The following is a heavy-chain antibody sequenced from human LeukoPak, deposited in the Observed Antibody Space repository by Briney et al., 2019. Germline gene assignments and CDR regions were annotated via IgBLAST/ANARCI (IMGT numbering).Heavy chain of an antibody. CDR3: ARGDWDYYYYYGMDV. V-gene: IGHV4-39*07. J-gene: IGHJ6*04. D-gene: IGHD3/OR15-3a*01. Sequence: SETLSLTCTVSRVSISTTSYYWGWIRQPPGKGLEWIGEMNHSGSTNYNPSLKSRVTISVDTSNTQFSLKLSSVTAADTAVYYCARGDWDYYYYYGMDVWGKGTTVTVSS. CDR2: MNHSGST. CDR1: RVSISTTSYY.